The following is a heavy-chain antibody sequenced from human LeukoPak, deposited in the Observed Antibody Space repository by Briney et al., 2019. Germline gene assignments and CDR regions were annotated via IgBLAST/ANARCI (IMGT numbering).Heavy chain of an antibody. Sequence: GGSLRLSCAASGFTFSSYAMSWVRQAPGKGLEWVSAISGSGGSTYYADSVKGRFTISRDNSKNTLYLQMNSLRSEDTAVYYCAREGSGVVVPAAIRMMGAFDIWGQGTMVTVSS. CDR3: AREGSGVVVPAAIRMMGAFDI. J-gene: IGHJ3*02. V-gene: IGHV3-23*01. CDR1: GFTFSSYA. D-gene: IGHD2-2*02. CDR2: ISGSGGST.